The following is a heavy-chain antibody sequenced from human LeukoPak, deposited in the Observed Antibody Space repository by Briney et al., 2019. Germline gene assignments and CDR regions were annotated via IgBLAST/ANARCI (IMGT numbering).Heavy chain of an antibody. CDR3: AKGAFMVNMIYWYFDL. V-gene: IGHV3-23*01. D-gene: IGHD5-18*01. CDR2: VSGSGDST. Sequence: GGSLRLSCAASGFTFSSYAMSWVRQAPGKGLEWVSAVSGSGDSTYYADSVKGRFTISRDNSRSTLYLQMNSLRAGDTAVYYCAKGAFMVNMIYWYFDLWGRGALVTVSS. J-gene: IGHJ2*01. CDR1: GFTFSSYA.